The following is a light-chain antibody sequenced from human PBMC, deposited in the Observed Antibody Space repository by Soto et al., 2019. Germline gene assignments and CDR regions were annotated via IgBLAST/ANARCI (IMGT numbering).Light chain of an antibody. CDR2: DAS. Sequence: DIQMTQSPSTLSASLGDRVTITCRASRNIERGLAWYQQKPGRAPKLLISDASTLETGVPSRFSGGGSGTEFTLTISSLQADDFATYYCQHCDTYWAFGPGTKVEVE. J-gene: IGKJ1*01. CDR3: QHCDTYWA. CDR1: RNIERG. V-gene: IGKV1-5*01.